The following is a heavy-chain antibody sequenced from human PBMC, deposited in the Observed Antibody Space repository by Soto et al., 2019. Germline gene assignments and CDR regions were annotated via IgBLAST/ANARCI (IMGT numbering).Heavy chain of an antibody. Sequence: PGGSLRLSCAASGFTFSSYWMSWVRQAPGKGLEWVANIKQDGSEKYYVDSVKGRFTISRDNAKNSLYLQMNSLRAEDTAVYYCARDDVLCDGGRCYGVPLAVWGKGTTVTVSS. CDR1: GFTFSSYW. V-gene: IGHV3-7*04. J-gene: IGHJ6*04. CDR2: IKQDGSEK. D-gene: IGHD2-15*01. CDR3: ARDDVLCDGGRCYGVPLAV.